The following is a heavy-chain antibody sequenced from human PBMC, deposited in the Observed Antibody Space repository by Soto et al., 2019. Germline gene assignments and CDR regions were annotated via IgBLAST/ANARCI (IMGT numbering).Heavy chain of an antibody. J-gene: IGHJ4*02. CDR1: GFTFTNYG. V-gene: IGHV3-30*18. CDR2: ISYDGSHN. Sequence: QVQLVESGGGVVQPGRSLRLSCAASGFTFTNYGMHWVRHTPGKGLEWLAVISYDGSHNLHADSVKGRFTISRDNSKNTVSLQMNSLRPGDTAVYYCAKDLVPGGSASYPYFWGQGTLVTVSS. CDR3: AKDLVPGGSASYPYF. D-gene: IGHD3-10*01.